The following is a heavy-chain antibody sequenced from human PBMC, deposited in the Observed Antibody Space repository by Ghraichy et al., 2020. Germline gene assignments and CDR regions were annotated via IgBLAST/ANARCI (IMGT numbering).Heavy chain of an antibody. CDR1: GFTFSRYW. CDR3: TRAGRPADY. Sequence: GGSLRLSCAASGFTFSRYWMSWVRQVPGKGLEWVAIIKEDGSEKYYVDSVKGRFASSRDNAKYSLFLEMNSLRAEDTAIYYCTRAGRPADYWGQGTQVTASS. D-gene: IGHD6-25*01. CDR2: IKEDGSEK. J-gene: IGHJ4*02. V-gene: IGHV3-7*01.